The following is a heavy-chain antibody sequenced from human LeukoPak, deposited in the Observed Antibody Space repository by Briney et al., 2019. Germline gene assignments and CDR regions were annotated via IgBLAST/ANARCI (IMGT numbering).Heavy chain of an antibody. CDR1: GYTFTSYY. V-gene: IGHV1-46*01. D-gene: IGHD2-15*01. CDR2: INPSGGST. Sequence: GASVKVSCKASGYTFTSYYMHWVRQAPGQGLEWMGIINPSGGSTSYAQKFQGRVTMTRDTSTSTVYMELRSLRSDDTAVYYCARDLDIVVVAAALRHYGLDVWGQGTTVTVSS. CDR3: ARDLDIVVVAAALRHYGLDV. J-gene: IGHJ6*02.